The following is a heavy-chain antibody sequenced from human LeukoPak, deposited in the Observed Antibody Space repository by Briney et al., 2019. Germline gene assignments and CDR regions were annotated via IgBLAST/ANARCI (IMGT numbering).Heavy chain of an antibody. CDR3: ARELYYYDSSGYYLMG. CDR2: IYYSGST. J-gene: IGHJ4*02. V-gene: IGHV4-59*12. CDR1: GGSISSYY. D-gene: IGHD3-22*01. Sequence: SETLSLTCTVSGGSISSYYWSWIRQPPGKGLEWIGYIYYSGSTNYDPSLKSRVTISVDTSKNQFSLQLNSVTPEDTAVYYCARELYYYDSSGYYLMGWGQGTLVTVSS.